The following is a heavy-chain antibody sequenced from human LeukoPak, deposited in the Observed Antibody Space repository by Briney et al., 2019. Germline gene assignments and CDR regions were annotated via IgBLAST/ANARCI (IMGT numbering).Heavy chain of an antibody. CDR2: ISSSSSTI. J-gene: IGHJ4*02. V-gene: IGHV3-48*02. CDR3: ARVNYYGSGSYSLDY. Sequence: PRGSLRLSCAASGFTFSSYSMNWVREARGKGVEGVSYISSSSSTIYYGDCVKGRFNIYRDNAKNSLYVKMNSLRDEDTAVYYCARVNYYGSGSYSLDYWGQGTLVTVSS. D-gene: IGHD3-10*01. CDR1: GFTFSSYS.